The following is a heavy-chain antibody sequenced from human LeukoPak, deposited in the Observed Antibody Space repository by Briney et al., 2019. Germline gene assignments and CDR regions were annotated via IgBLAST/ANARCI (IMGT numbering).Heavy chain of an antibody. Sequence: PSETLSLTCTVSGGSISSYYWSWIRQPAGKGLEWIGRIYTSGSTNYNPSLKSRVTMSVDTSKNQFSLKLSSVTAADTAVYYCARGSLGTYYDFWSGYYASYYFDYWGQGTLVTVSS. CDR3: ARGSLGTYYDFWSGYYASYYFDY. CDR1: GGSISSYY. D-gene: IGHD3-3*01. V-gene: IGHV4-4*07. J-gene: IGHJ4*02. CDR2: IYTSGST.